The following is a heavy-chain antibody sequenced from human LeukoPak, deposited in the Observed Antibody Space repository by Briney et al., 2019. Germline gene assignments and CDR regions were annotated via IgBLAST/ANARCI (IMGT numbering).Heavy chain of an antibody. CDR2: IIHILGIA. J-gene: IGHJ4*02. V-gene: IGHV1-69*04. CDR3: ARDRHYSAAPSDY. D-gene: IGHD2-21*01. Sequence: ASVKVSCKASGGTFSDYAISWVRQAPGQGLEWVGRIIHILGIAKYAQKFQGRVTITADSSTSTAYMELRSLRSEDTAVYYCARDRHYSAAPSDYWGQGTLVSVSS. CDR1: GGTFSDYA.